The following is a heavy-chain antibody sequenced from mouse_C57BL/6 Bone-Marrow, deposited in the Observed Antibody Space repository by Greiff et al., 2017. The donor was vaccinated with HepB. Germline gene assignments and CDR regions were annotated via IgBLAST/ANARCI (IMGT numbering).Heavy chain of an antibody. J-gene: IGHJ1*03. Sequence: QVQLQQSGPELVKPGASVKISCKASGYAFSSSWMNWVKQRPGKGLEWIGRIYPGDGDTNYNGKFKGKATLTADKSSSTAYMQLSSLTSEDSAVYFCARGDIYYYGSRYFDVWGTGTTVTVSS. CDR3: ARGDIYYYGSRYFDV. D-gene: IGHD1-1*01. CDR2: IYPGDGDT. V-gene: IGHV1-82*01. CDR1: GYAFSSSW.